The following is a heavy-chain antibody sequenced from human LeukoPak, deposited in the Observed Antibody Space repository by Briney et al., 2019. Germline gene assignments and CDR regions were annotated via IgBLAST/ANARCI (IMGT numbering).Heavy chain of an antibody. CDR2: ISHSGST. CDR1: GGSFSGYY. CDR3: ARRDYGSGSYYNLYYYYGMDV. J-gene: IGHJ6*04. Sequence: SETLSLTCAVYGGSFSGYYWSWIRQPPGKGLEWIGEISHSGSTNYNPSLKSRVTISVDTSKNQFSLKLSSVTAADTAVYYCARRDYGSGSYYNLYYYYGMDVWGKGTTVTVSS. V-gene: IGHV4-34*01. D-gene: IGHD3-10*01.